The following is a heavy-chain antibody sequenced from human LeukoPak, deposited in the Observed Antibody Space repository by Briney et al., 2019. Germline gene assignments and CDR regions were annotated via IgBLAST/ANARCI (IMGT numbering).Heavy chain of an antibody. CDR2: IYYSGST. Sequence: SQTLSLTCTVSGGSISSGGYYWSWLRQHPGKGLEWIGYIYYSGSTYYNPSLKSRVTISVDTSKNQFSLKLSSVTAADTAVYYCARDGGDYLTHDAFDIWGQGTMVTVSS. J-gene: IGHJ3*02. CDR3: ARDGGDYLTHDAFDI. V-gene: IGHV4-31*03. D-gene: IGHD4-17*01. CDR1: GGSISSGGYY.